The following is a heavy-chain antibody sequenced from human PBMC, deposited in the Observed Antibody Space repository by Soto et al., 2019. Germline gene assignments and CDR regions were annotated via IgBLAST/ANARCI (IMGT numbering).Heavy chain of an antibody. V-gene: IGHV1-46*01. CDR1: GYSFTSYY. CDR3: ARGSIAARPSYYYYGMDV. D-gene: IGHD6-6*01. J-gene: IGHJ6*02. CDR2: INPSGGST. Sequence: ASVKVSCKASGYSFTSYYMHRVRQAPRQGLEWMGIINPSGGSTSYAQKFQGRVTMTRDTSTSTVYMELSSLRSEDTAVYYCARGSIAARPSYYYYGMDVWGQGTTVTVSS.